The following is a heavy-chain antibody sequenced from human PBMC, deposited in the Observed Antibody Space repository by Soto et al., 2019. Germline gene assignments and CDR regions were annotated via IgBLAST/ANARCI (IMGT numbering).Heavy chain of an antibody. CDR1: GYTFTSYG. J-gene: IGHJ4*02. CDR3: ARADRYGSGSYYFDY. CDR2: MNPNTGNT. V-gene: IGHV1-8*01. Sequence: QVQLVQSGAELQKPGASVKVSCKASGYTFTSYGVNWVRQAAGQGLEWLGWMNPNTGNTGYAQKFQGRVTMTRNTSITTAYMDLSSLTSEDTAVYYCARADRYGSGSYYFDYWGQGTLVTVSS. D-gene: IGHD3-10*01.